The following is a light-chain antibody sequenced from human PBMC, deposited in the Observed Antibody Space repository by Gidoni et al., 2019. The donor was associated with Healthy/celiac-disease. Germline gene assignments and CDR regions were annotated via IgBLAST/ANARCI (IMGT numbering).Light chain of an antibody. CDR2: GAS. V-gene: IGKV3-20*01. J-gene: IGKJ4*01. CDR1: QSVSSSY. Sequence: EIVLTQSPGTLSLSPGERATLSCRASQSVSSSYLAWYQQKPGQAPRLLIYGASSRATGIPDRFSGSGSGTDFTLTISRLESEDFAVYYCQQYGSSPPLTFXGXTKVXIK. CDR3: QQYGSSPPLT.